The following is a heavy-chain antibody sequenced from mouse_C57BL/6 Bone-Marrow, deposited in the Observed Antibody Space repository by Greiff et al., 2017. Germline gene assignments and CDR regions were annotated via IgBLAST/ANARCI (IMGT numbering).Heavy chain of an antibody. D-gene: IGHD2-12*01. CDR3: TYSLAWFAY. CDR2: IAPENGDP. CDR1: GFNIKDDY. Sequence: VQLQQSGAELVRPGASVKLSCTASGFNIKDDYMHWVKQRPEQGLEWIGWIAPENGDPEYASKFQGKATITADTSSNTAYLQLSSLTSEDTAVYYCTYSLAWFAYWGQGTLVTVSA. V-gene: IGHV14-4*01. J-gene: IGHJ3*01.